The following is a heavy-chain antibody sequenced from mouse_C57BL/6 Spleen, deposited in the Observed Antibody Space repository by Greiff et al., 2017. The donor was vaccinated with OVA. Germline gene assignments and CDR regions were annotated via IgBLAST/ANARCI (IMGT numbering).Heavy chain of an antibody. Sequence: LVESGAELVRPGASVKLSCKASGYTFTDYYINWVKQRPGQGLEWIARIYPGSGNTYYNEKFKGKATLTAEKSSSTAYMQLSSLTSEDSAVYFCARGIYYYGSSGYFDVWGTGTTVTVSS. CDR1: GYTFTDYY. CDR2: IYPGSGNT. D-gene: IGHD1-1*01. CDR3: ARGIYYYGSSGYFDV. J-gene: IGHJ1*03. V-gene: IGHV1-76*01.